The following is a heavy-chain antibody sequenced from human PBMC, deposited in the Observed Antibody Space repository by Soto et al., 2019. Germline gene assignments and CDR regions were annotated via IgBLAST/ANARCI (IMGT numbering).Heavy chain of an antibody. CDR3: ARLTYYDFWSGYYDAGPRNYYMDV. D-gene: IGHD3-3*01. J-gene: IGHJ6*03. V-gene: IGHV5-51*01. Sequence: PGESLKISCKGSGYSFTSYWIGWVRQMPGKGLEWMGIIYPGDSDTRYSPSFQGQVTISADKSISTAYLQWSSLKASDAAMYYCARLTYYDFWSGYYDAGPRNYYMDVWGKGTTVTVSS. CDR2: IYPGDSDT. CDR1: GYSFTSYW.